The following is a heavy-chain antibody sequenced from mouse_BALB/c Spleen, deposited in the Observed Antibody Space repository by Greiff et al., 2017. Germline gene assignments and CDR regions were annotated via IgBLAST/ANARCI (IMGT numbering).Heavy chain of an antibody. V-gene: IGHV3-2*02. CDR2: ISYSGST. J-gene: IGHJ3*01. CDR1: GYSITSDYA. Sequence: EVQLKESGPGLVKPSQSLSLTCTVTGYSITSDYAWNWIRQFPGNKLEWMGYISYSGSTSYNPSLKSRISITRDTSKNQFFLQLNSVTTEDTATYYCARPYGYDGFAYWGQGTLVTVSA. CDR3: ARPYGYDGFAY. D-gene: IGHD2-2*01.